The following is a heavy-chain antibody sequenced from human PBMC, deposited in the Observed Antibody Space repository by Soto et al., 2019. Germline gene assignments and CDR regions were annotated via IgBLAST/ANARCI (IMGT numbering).Heavy chain of an antibody. J-gene: IGHJ4*02. CDR1: GDSISTFY. D-gene: IGHD3-22*01. V-gene: IGHV4-59*01. CDR2: VYYTGST. Sequence: SETLSLTCTVSGDSISTFYWGWMRQSPGKELEWSGYVYYTGSTNYNPSLKSRVTISVDRSKNQFSLKLTSANAADTAVYYCARGRTVRNYADDSSDYFYFFDYWGQGTQVTVSS. CDR3: ARGRTVRNYADDSSDYFYFFDY.